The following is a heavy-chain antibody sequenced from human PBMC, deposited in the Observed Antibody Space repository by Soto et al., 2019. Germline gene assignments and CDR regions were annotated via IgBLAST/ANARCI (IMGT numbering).Heavy chain of an antibody. CDR2: ISSSSSTI. J-gene: IGHJ4*02. CDR1: GFTFSSYS. CDR3: ARDSVRYFDWFSNFDY. D-gene: IGHD3-9*01. V-gene: IGHV3-48*02. Sequence: EVQLVESGGGLVQPGGSLRLSCAASGFTFSSYSMNWVRQAPGKGLEWVSYISSSSSTIYYADSVKGRFTISRDNAKNSLYLQMTSLRDEDTAVYYCARDSVRYFDWFSNFDYWGQGTLVTVSS.